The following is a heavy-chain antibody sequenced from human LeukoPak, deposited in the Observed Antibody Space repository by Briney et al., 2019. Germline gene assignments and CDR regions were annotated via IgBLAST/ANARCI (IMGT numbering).Heavy chain of an antibody. CDR1: GFTLSRYG. Sequence: GGSLRLSCAASGFTLSRYGMHWVRQAPGKGLEWVAIISDAGNNKDYADFVKGRFTISRDNSKNTLYLQMSSLRAEDTAVYYCVKACGSGGSCYIPDYWGQGTLVTVTA. CDR3: VKACGSGGSCYIPDY. D-gene: IGHD2-15*01. V-gene: IGHV3-30*18. J-gene: IGHJ4*02. CDR2: ISDAGNNK.